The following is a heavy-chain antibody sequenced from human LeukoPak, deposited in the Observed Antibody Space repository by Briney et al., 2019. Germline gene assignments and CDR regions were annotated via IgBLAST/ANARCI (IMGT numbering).Heavy chain of an antibody. V-gene: IGHV3-48*03. CDR2: ISTSGSTI. CDR1: GFIFSSYE. J-gene: IGHJ4*02. Sequence: GGSLRLSCAASGFIFSSYEMNWVRQAPGKGLEWVSYISTSGSTIYYADSVKGRFTISRDNAKNSLYLQMNSLRAEDMALYYCAKGSYSGSYRNYFDYWGQGTLVTVSS. D-gene: IGHD1-26*01. CDR3: AKGSYSGSYRNYFDY.